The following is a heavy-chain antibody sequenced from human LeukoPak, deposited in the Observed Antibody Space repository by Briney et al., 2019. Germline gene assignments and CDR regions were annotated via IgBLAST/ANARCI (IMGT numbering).Heavy chain of an antibody. CDR1: GGSFSGYY. V-gene: IGHV4-34*01. J-gene: IGHJ4*02. Sequence: PSETLSLTCAVYGGSFSGYYWSWIRQPPGKGLEWIGEINHSGSTNYNPSLKSRVTISVDTSKNQFSLKLSSVTAADTAVYYCARFASKVGPYGDYHTFDYWGQGTLVTVSS. CDR3: ARFASKVGPYGDYHTFDY. D-gene: IGHD4-17*01. CDR2: INHSGST.